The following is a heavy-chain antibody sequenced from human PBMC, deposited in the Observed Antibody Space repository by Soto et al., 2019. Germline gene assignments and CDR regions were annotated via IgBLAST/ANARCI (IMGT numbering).Heavy chain of an antibody. J-gene: IGHJ4*02. Sequence: SETLSLTCTVSGGSISSGDYYWSWIRQPPGKGLEWIGYIYYSGSTYYNPSLKSRVTISVDTSKNQFSLKLSSVTAADSAVYYCARVNGYAYDYFNYWGQGTLVTVST. V-gene: IGHV4-30-4*01. CDR1: GGSISSGDYY. D-gene: IGHD5-12*01. CDR2: IYYSGST. CDR3: ARVNGYAYDYFNY.